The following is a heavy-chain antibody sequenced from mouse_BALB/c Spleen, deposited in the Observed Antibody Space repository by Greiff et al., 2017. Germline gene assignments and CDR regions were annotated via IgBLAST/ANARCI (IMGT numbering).Heavy chain of an antibody. D-gene: IGHD3-1*01. V-gene: IGHV5-6*01. CDR1: GFTFSSYG. CDR3: ASTSWHRSGFDY. J-gene: IGHJ2*01. Sequence: EVMLVESGGDLVKPGGSLKLSCAASGFTFSSYGMSWVRQTPDKRLEWVATISSGGSYTYYPDSVKGRFTLSRYNAKNTLYMELSSLKSEDTAMYYCASTSWHRSGFDYWGQGTTLTVSS. CDR2: ISSGGSYT.